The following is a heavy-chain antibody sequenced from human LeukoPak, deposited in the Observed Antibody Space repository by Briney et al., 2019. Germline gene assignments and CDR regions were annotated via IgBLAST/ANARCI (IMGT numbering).Heavy chain of an antibody. D-gene: IGHD4-11*01. J-gene: IGHJ4*02. V-gene: IGHV3-11*01. CDR2: ISSSGSTI. CDR1: GFTFSDYY. CDR3: APIASTTVIPD. Sequence: GGSLRLSCAASGFTFSDYYMSWTRQAPGKGLEWVSYISSSGSTIYYADSVKGRFTISRDNAKNSLYLQMNSLRAEDTAVYYCAPIASTTVIPDWGQGTLVTVSS.